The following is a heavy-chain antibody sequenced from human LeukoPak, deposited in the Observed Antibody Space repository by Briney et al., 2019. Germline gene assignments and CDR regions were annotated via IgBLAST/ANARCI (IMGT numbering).Heavy chain of an antibody. J-gene: IGHJ4*02. V-gene: IGHV1-2*02. CDR1: GYTFTGYY. CDR2: INPNSGGT. D-gene: IGHD3-16*02. CDR3: ARENVGDYVWGSYRYTPRGFDY. Sequence: ASVTVSCTASGYTFTGYYMHWVRQAPGQGLEWVGWINPNSGGTNYAQKFHGRVTMTRDTSISTAYMELSRLGSDDTAVYYCARENVGDYVWGSYRYTPRGFDYWGQGTLVTVSS.